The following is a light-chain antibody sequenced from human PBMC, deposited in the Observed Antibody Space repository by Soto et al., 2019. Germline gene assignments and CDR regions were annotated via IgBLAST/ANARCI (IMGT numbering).Light chain of an antibody. V-gene: IGKV3-20*01. Sequence: EIVLTQSPGTLSLSPGERATLSCRASQSVTNRYLAWYQQEPGQAPRLLIHGVSIRATGIPDRFSGSGSGTDFTLTISRLEPEDFAGYYCQLYADSPWTFGQGTKVEIK. CDR3: QLYADSPWT. J-gene: IGKJ1*01. CDR1: QSVTNRY. CDR2: GVS.